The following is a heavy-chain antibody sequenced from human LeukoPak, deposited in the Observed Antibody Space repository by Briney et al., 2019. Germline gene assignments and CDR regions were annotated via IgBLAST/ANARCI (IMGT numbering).Heavy chain of an antibody. J-gene: IGHJ4*02. V-gene: IGHV4-38-2*02. CDR2: IYHSGST. D-gene: IGHD6-6*01. CDR1: GYSISSGYY. CDR3: ARGDIAARPGRFDY. Sequence: SETLSLTCTVSGYSISSGYYWGWIRQPPGQGLEWIGSIYHSGSTYYNPSLKSRVTISVDTSKNQFSLKLRSVTAADTAVYYCARGDIAARPGRFDYWGQGTLVTVSS.